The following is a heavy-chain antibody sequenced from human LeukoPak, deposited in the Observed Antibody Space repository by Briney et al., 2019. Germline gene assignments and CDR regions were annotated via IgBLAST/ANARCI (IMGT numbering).Heavy chain of an antibody. J-gene: IGHJ6*03. Sequence: GGSLRLSCAASGFTFNNYNMNWVRQAPGRALEWVSSITSSGTYIFYADSVKGRFTISRDNAKNSLYLQMNSLGPEDTAVYYSARDPYSGNYGNYYYYYMDVWGKGTTVTISS. CDR1: GFTFNNYN. V-gene: IGHV3-21*01. CDR3: ARDPYSGNYGNYYYYYMDV. D-gene: IGHD1-26*01. CDR2: ITSSGTYI.